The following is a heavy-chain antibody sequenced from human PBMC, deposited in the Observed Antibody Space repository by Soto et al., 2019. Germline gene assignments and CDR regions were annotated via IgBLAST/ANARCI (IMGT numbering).Heavy chain of an antibody. CDR2: IYYSGST. V-gene: IGHV4-39*07. D-gene: IGHD3-3*01. Sequence: PSETLSLTCTVSGGSISSSSYYWGWIRQPPGKGLEWIGSIYYSGSTYYNPSLKSRVAISLDTSKNQFSLKLSSVTAADTAVYYCARGYNDFWSGYFTWFDPWGQGTLVTVSS. CDR1: GGSISSSSYY. CDR3: ARGYNDFWSGYFTWFDP. J-gene: IGHJ5*02.